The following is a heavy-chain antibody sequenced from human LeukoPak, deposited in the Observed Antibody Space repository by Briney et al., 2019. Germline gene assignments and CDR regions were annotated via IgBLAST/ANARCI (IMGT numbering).Heavy chain of an antibody. CDR1: GGSFSGYY. CDR3: ATLPGSFDY. CDR2: IYYSGST. J-gene: IGHJ4*02. V-gene: IGHV4-34*01. Sequence: SETLSLTCAVYGGSFSGYYWSWIRQPPGKGLEWIGSIYYSGSTYYNPSLKSRATISVDTSKNQFSLKLSSVTAADTAVYYCATLPGSFDYWGQGTLVTVSS. D-gene: IGHD3-10*01.